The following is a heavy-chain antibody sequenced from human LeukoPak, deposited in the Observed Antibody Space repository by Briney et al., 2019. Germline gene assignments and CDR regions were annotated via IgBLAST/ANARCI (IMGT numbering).Heavy chain of an antibody. D-gene: IGHD4-17*01. CDR1: GYTFTSYG. CDR3: ASLEANIFYGVMEYFQD. CDR2: ISAYNGNT. V-gene: IGHV1-18*01. J-gene: IGHJ1*01. Sequence: ASVKVSCKASGYTFTSYGISWVRQAPGQGLEWMGWISAYNGNTNYAQKLQGRVTMTTDTSTSTAYMELRSLRSDDTAMYYCASLEANIFYGVMEYFQDWGQGTLVTVSS.